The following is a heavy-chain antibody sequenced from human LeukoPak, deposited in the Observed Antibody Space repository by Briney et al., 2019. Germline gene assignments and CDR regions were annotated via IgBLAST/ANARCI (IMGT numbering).Heavy chain of an antibody. V-gene: IGHV3-66*04. J-gene: IGHJ6*02. CDR2: IYSGGST. CDR3: ARQYPTYYYGMDV. CDR1: GFTVSSNY. Sequence: GSLRLSCAASGFTVSSNYMSWVRQAPGKGLEWVSVIYSGGSTYYADSVKGRFTISRDNSKNTPYLQMNSLRAEDTAVYYCARQYPTYYYGMDVWGQGTTVTVSS. D-gene: IGHD2-2*01.